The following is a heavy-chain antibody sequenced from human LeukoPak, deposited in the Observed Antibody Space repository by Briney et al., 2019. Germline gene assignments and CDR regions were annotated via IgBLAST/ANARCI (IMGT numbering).Heavy chain of an antibody. CDR1: GYTFSSYD. D-gene: IGHD3-10*01. J-gene: IGHJ5*02. Sequence: GASVKVSCKASGYTFSSYDINWVRQATGQGLEWMGWMNPNSGNTGYAQKFQGRVTMTRNTSISTAHMELSSLRSEDTAVYYCARVSMVRGAAPYNWFDPWGQGTLVTVSS. V-gene: IGHV1-8*01. CDR2: MNPNSGNT. CDR3: ARVSMVRGAAPYNWFDP.